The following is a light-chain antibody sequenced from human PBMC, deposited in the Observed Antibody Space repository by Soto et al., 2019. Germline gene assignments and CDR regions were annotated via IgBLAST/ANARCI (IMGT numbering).Light chain of an antibody. CDR1: QDISNY. V-gene: IGKV1-33*01. CDR2: DAS. CDR3: QQYDNLPPFT. Sequence: DIQMTQSPSSLSASVGDRVTITCQASQDISNYLNWYQQKPGKAPKLLIYDASNLETGVPSRFSGIGSGTEFTFTISSLQPEDIATYYCQQYDNLPPFTFGPGTKVDIK. J-gene: IGKJ3*01.